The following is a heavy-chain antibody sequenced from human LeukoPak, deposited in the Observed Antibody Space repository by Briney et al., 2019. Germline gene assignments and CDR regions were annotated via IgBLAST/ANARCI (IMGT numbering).Heavy chain of an antibody. D-gene: IGHD5-18*01. J-gene: IGHJ4*02. CDR1: GFTFISYW. V-gene: IGHV3-74*01. CDR3: ARDAPGNTALDY. Sequence: PGGSLRLSCAASGFTFISYWMHWVRQAPGKGLVWVSRINGDGSSTDFADSVEGRFTISRDNAKNTLYLQMNSLRAEDTAVYYCARDAPGNTALDYWGQGTLVTVSS. CDR2: INGDGSST.